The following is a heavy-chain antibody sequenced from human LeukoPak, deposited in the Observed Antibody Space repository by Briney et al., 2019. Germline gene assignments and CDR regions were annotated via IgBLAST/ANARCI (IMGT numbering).Heavy chain of an antibody. CDR3: ARRGPAGSSSSGMDV. CDR1: GGSVSNNSAA. J-gene: IGHJ6*02. D-gene: IGHD6-6*01. V-gene: IGHV6-1*01. CDR2: TYYRSKWYN. Sequence: SQTLSLTCAISGGSVSNNSAAWNWIRQSPSRGLEWLGRTYYRSKWYNDYAGSVKSRITINPDTSKNQFSLHLNSVTPEDTAVYYCARRGPAGSSSSGMDVWGQGTTVTVSS.